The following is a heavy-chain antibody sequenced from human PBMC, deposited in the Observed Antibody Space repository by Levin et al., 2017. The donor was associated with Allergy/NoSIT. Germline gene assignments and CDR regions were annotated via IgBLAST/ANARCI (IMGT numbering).Heavy chain of an antibody. CDR2: IVSGGGTT. J-gene: IGHJ4*02. V-gene: IGHV3-23*01. D-gene: IGHD6-19*01. CDR1: GFTFSRFA. Sequence: SCVASGFTFSRFAMSWVRQAPGKGLEWVAGIVSGGGTTYYTDSVKGRFTISRDNSKSTQYLQMNSLRAEDTAKYYCAKGLAPGDYWGQGTLVVVSS. CDR3: AKGLAPGDY.